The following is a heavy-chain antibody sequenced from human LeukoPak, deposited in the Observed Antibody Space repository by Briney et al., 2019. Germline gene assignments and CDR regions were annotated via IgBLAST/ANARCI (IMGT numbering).Heavy chain of an antibody. CDR3: ARRYSGNGDYFDY. V-gene: IGHV5-51*01. CDR1: GYSFTSYW. D-gene: IGHD4-23*01. Sequence: GESLKISCKGSGYSFTSYWIGWVRQMPGKGLEWMGIIYPGDSDTRYSPSFQGQVTISADKSISTAYLQRSSLKASDTAMYYCARRYSGNGDYFDYWGQGTLVTVSS. J-gene: IGHJ4*02. CDR2: IYPGDSDT.